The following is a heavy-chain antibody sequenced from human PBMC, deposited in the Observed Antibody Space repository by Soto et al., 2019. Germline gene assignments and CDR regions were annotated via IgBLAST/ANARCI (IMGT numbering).Heavy chain of an antibody. CDR2: IIPIYGRP. J-gene: IGHJ4*02. CDR3: ASAPYYDCAGAETNAFDS. V-gene: IGHV1-69*01. Sequence: QVQLVQSGTAVKKPGASVKVSCKASGGTFSNLAVSWVRQAPGQGLEWMGGIIPIYGRPIYSQKFQGRVTITADESMSRVSMARNSLSSLNTAVSYGASAPYYDCAGAETNAFDSWGQGTLVTVSS. CDR1: GGTFSNLA. D-gene: IGHD3-22*01.